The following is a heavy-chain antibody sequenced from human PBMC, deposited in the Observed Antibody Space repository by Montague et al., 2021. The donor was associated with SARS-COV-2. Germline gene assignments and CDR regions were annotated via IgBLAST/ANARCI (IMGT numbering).Heavy chain of an antibody. CDR2: IYYSGST. V-gene: IGHV4-38-2*02. CDR1: GYSISSGYY. D-gene: IGHD2-2*01. CDR3: ARDKAEYIVVVPAVPLAYGMDV. Sequence: SETLSLTCTVSGYSISSGYYWGWIRQPPGKGLEWIGSIYYSGSTYYNPSLKSRVTISVDTSKNQFSLKLSSVTAADTAVYYCARDKAEYIVVVPAVPLAYGMDVWGQGTTVTVSS. J-gene: IGHJ6*02.